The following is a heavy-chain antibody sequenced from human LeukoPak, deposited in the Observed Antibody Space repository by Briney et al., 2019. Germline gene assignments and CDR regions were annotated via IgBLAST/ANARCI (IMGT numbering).Heavy chain of an antibody. J-gene: IGHJ4*02. CDR3: ARAPLTTATSDYFDL. D-gene: IGHD4-17*01. Sequence: SETLSLTCTVSGGSISTNDYFWSWIRQSPEKGLEWIGYIHYSGITKSNPSLESRLTLSVDTSKNQLSLRLTSVAAADTAVYYCARAPLTTATSDYFDLWGLGTLVTVSS. CDR1: GGSISTNDYF. V-gene: IGHV4-30-4*01. CDR2: IHYSGIT.